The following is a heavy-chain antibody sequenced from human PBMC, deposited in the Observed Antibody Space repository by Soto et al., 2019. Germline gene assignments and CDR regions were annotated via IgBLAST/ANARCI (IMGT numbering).Heavy chain of an antibody. CDR1: GFSLTTSGVG. J-gene: IGHJ4*02. CDR2: IYWDDDK. D-gene: IGHD3-3*01. V-gene: IGHV2-5*02. Sequence: QITLNESGPTQVKPRQTLTLTCTFSGFSLTTSGVGVGWIRQSPGNAPEWLALIYWDDDKRYSPSLKSRLTITKDTSKNQVVLTMVDLDPADTATYYCAHRVLRTVFGLVTTTAIYFDFWGQGTPVAVSS. CDR3: AHRVLRTVFGLVTTTAIYFDF.